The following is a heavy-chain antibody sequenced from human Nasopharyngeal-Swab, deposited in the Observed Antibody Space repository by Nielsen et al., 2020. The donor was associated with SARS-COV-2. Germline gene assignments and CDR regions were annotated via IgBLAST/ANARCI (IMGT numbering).Heavy chain of an antibody. CDR2: IIPIFGTA. CDR3: ATSSVFGELLGYYYGIDV. V-gene: IGHV1-69*06. Sequence: SVKVSCKASGGTFSSYAIRWVRQAPGQGLEWMGGIIPIFGTANYAQKFQGRVTMTEDTSTDTAYMELSSLRSEDTAVYYCATSSVFGELLGYYYGIDVWGQGTTVTVSS. CDR1: GGTFSSYA. D-gene: IGHD3-10*02. J-gene: IGHJ6*02.